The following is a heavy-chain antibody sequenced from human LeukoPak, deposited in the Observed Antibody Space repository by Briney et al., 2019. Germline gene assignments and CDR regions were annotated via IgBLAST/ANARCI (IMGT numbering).Heavy chain of an antibody. CDR2: FDPEDGET. V-gene: IGHV1-24*01. CDR1: GYTLTELS. CDR3: ATAQVVVPAAIWLGAFDI. Sequence: GASVKVSCKVSGYTLTELSMHWVRQAPGKGLEWMEGFDPEDGETIYAQKFQGRVTMTEDTSTDTAYMELSSLRSEDTAVYYCATAQVVVPAAIWLGAFDIWGQGTMVTVSS. D-gene: IGHD2-2*02. J-gene: IGHJ3*02.